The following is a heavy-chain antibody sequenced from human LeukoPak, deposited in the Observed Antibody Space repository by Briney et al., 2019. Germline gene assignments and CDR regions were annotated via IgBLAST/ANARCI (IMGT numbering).Heavy chain of an antibody. D-gene: IGHD6-19*01. CDR1: GGSISTYY. J-gene: IGHJ6*03. V-gene: IGHV4-4*09. CDR3: ARSIAVTEYYYMDV. CDR2: IYASGST. Sequence: SETLSLTCTVSGGSISTYYWSWIRQPPGKGLEWIGYIYASGSTSYNPSLKSRVTISVDRSRNQFSLRLRSVTAADTAVYFCARSIAVTEYYYMDVWGKGTTVTVSS.